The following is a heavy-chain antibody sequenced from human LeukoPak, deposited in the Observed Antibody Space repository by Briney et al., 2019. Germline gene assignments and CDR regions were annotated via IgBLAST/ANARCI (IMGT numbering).Heavy chain of an antibody. CDR1: GYTFTGYY. CDR2: INPNSGGT. Sequence: ASVKVSCKASGYTFTGYYMHWVRQAPGQGLEWMGWINPNSGGTNYAQKFQGRVTMTRDTSISTAYMELSRLRSDDTAVYYCARGPLWFGELFDAFDFWGEGTMVSDCS. V-gene: IGHV1-2*02. CDR3: ARGPLWFGELFDAFDF. J-gene: IGHJ3*01. D-gene: IGHD3-10*01.